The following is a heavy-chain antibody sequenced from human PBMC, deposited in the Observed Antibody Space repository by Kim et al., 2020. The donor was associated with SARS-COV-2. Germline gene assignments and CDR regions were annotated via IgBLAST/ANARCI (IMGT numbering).Heavy chain of an antibody. CDR1: GFTFSSYS. CDR3: ARGPTRMVAGDGYFDY. J-gene: IGHJ4*02. D-gene: IGHD3-10*01. CDR2: ISSSSSYI. Sequence: GGSLRLSCAASGFTFSSYSMNWVRQAPGKGLEWVSSISSSSSYIYYADSVKGRFTISRDNAKNSLYLQMNSLRAEDTAVSYCARGPTRMVAGDGYFDYWDQGTLVTVAS. V-gene: IGHV3-21*04.